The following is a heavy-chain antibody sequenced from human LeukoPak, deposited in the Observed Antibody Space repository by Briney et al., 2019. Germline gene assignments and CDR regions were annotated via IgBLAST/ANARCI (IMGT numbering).Heavy chain of an antibody. V-gene: IGHV3-30*04. J-gene: IGHJ5*02. CDR1: GFTFSNYA. CDR3: AKEGTPQVSTWYDL. D-gene: IGHD3-10*01. Sequence: PGGSLRLSCAASGFTFSNYAMHWVRQAPGKGLEWVAVISYEGGTQHYAGSVKGRFIISRDNPRNTLYLQMNILRTEDTAVYYCAKEGTPQVSTWYDLWGQGTQVIVSS. CDR2: ISYEGGTQ.